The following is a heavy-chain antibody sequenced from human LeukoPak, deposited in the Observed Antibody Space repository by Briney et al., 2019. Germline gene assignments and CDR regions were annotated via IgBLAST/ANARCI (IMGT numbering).Heavy chain of an antibody. Sequence: GGSLRLSCAASGFTFSSYSMNWVRQAPGKGLEWVSYISSSSSTIYYADSGKGRFTISRDNAKNSLYLQMNSLRAEDTAVYYCARDMGTSSWHAFDNWGQGTLVTVSS. CDR1: GFTFSSYS. CDR3: ARDMGTSSWHAFDN. D-gene: IGHD6-13*01. CDR2: ISSSSSTI. J-gene: IGHJ4*02. V-gene: IGHV3-48*01.